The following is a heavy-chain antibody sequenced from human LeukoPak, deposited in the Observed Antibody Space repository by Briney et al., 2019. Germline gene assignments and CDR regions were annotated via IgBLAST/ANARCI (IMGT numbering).Heavy chain of an antibody. D-gene: IGHD1-26*01. CDR1: GHTFTGYY. Sequence: ASVKVSCKASGHTFTGYYMHWVRQAPGQGLEWMGWINPNSGGTNYAQKFQGRVTMTRDTSISTAYMELSRLRSDDTAVYYCARDGKGMEVGANAAFDYWGQGTLVTVSS. V-gene: IGHV1-2*02. CDR2: INPNSGGT. CDR3: ARDGKGMEVGANAAFDY. J-gene: IGHJ4*02.